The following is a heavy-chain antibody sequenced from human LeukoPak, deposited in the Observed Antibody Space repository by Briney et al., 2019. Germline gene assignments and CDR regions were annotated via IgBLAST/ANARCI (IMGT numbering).Heavy chain of an antibody. CDR3: ARPGGYYGSGRPTRRRGYYFDY. J-gene: IGHJ4*02. Sequence: SETLSLTCTVSSGSISSSSYYWGWIRQPPGKGLEWIGSIYYSGSTYYNPSLKSRVTISVDTSKNQFSLKLSSVTAADTAVYYCARPGGYYGSGRPTRRRGYYFDYWGQGTLVTVSS. D-gene: IGHD3-10*01. CDR2: IYYSGST. V-gene: IGHV4-39*01. CDR1: SGSISSSSYY.